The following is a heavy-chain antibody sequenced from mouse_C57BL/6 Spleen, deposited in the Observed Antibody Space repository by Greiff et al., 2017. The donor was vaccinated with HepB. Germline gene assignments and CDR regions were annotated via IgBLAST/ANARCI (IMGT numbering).Heavy chain of an antibody. CDR1: GYTFTSYW. CDR3: ARKQVGWDGGYFDV. D-gene: IGHD4-1*01. V-gene: IGHV1-52*01. Sequence: QVQLQQPGAELVRPGSSVKLSCKASGYTFTSYWMHWVKQRPIQGLEWIGNIDPSDSETHYNQKFKDKATLTVDKSSSTAYMQLSSLTSEDSAVYYCARKQVGWDGGYFDVWGTGTTVTVSS. CDR2: IDPSDSET. J-gene: IGHJ1*03.